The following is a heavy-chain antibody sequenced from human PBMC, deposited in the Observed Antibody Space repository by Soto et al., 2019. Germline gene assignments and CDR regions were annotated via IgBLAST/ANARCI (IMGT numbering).Heavy chain of an antibody. CDR1: GESVSSNSAA. Sequence: PSQTLSLPCAISGESVSSNSAAWNWIRQSPSRGLEWLGRTYYRSKWYNDYAVSVKSRITINPDTSKNQFSLQLNSVTPEDTAVYYCARERYCSSTSCYLLQNNWFDTWGQGTLVTVS. D-gene: IGHD2-2*01. CDR3: ARERYCSSTSCYLLQNNWFDT. J-gene: IGHJ5*02. CDR2: TYYRSKWYN. V-gene: IGHV6-1*01.